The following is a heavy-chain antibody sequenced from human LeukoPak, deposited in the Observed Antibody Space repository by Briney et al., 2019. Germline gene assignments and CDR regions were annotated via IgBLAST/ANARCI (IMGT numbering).Heavy chain of an antibody. Sequence: GASVKVSCKASGYTFTSYDINWVRQATGQGLEWMGWMNPNSGNTGYAQKFQGRVTVTRNTSISTAYMELSSLRSEDTAVYYCARVGSSSWYLSYYYYYGMDVWGQGTTVTVSS. CDR3: ARVGSSSWYLSYYYYYGMDV. V-gene: IGHV1-8*01. CDR1: GYTFTSYD. D-gene: IGHD6-13*01. J-gene: IGHJ6*02. CDR2: MNPNSGNT.